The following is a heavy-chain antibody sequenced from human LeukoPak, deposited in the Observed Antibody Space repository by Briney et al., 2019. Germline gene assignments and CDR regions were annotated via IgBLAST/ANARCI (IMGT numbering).Heavy chain of an antibody. CDR2: IYPGDSDT. Sequence: GESLKISCKGSGYSFTSYWIGWGRQMPGKGLEWMGIIYPGDSDTRYSPSFQGQVTVSADRSTSTAYLQWSSLKASDTAMYYCARLQLYYYDSSGYYSPLDYWGQGTLVTVSS. CDR3: ARLQLYYYDSSGYYSPLDY. D-gene: IGHD3-22*01. V-gene: IGHV5-51*01. J-gene: IGHJ4*02. CDR1: GYSFTSYW.